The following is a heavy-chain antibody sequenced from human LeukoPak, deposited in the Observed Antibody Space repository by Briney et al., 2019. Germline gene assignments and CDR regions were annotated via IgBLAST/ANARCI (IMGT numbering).Heavy chain of an antibody. CDR2: IIPIFGTA. CDR1: GGTFSSYA. J-gene: IGHJ4*02. V-gene: IGHV1-69*05. D-gene: IGHD3-9*01. Sequence: ASVKVSCKASGGTFSSYAISWVRQAPGQGLEWMGRIIPIFGTANYAQKFQGRVTITTDESTSTAYMELSSLRSEDTAVYYCARADYDILTGRCSHFDYWGQGTLVTVSS. CDR3: ARADYDILTGRCSHFDY.